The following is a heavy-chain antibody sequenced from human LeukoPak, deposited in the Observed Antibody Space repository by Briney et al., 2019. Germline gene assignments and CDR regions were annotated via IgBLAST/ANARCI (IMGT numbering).Heavy chain of an antibody. CDR3: AKDNGWYSSSWHPPDY. J-gene: IGHJ4*02. Sequence: HAGGSLRLSCAASGFTFSSYAMTWVRQAPGKGLEWVSSITGSGSSTYYADSVKGRFTISRDNSKNTLYVQMNSLRAEDTAVYYCAKDNGWYSSSWHPPDYWGQGTLVTVSS. CDR1: GFTFSSYA. V-gene: IGHV3-23*01. CDR2: ITGSGSST. D-gene: IGHD6-13*01.